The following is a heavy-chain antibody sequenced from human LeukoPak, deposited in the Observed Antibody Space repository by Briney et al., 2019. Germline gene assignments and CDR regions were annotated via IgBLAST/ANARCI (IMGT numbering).Heavy chain of an antibody. J-gene: IGHJ4*02. V-gene: IGHV4-39*07. D-gene: IGHD5-24*01. CDR2: IYYSGTT. Sequence: SETLSLTRTVSGGSISSTSYYWGWIRQPPGKGLEWIGSIYYSGTTHYNPSLKSRVTISVDTSKNQFSLKLSSVTAADTAVYYCARDGEMATIENYFEYWGQGTLVTVSS. CDR3: ARDGEMATIENYFEY. CDR1: GGSISSTSYY.